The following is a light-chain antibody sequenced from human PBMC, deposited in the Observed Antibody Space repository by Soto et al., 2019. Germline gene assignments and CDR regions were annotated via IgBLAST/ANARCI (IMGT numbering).Light chain of an antibody. CDR1: SSDVGGYNY. Sequence: QSALTQPASVSGSPGQSITISCTGTSSDVGGYNYVSWYQQHPGKAPKLMNYDVSNRPSGVSNRFSGSKSGNTASLTISVLQAEDEADYYCISYTSISTLNYGIGTGNKLTVL. CDR3: ISYTSISTLNYG. V-gene: IGLV2-14*01. CDR2: DVS. J-gene: IGLJ1*01.